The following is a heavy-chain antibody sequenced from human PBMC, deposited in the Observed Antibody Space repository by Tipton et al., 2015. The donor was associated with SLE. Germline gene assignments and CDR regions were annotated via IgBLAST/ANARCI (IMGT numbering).Heavy chain of an antibody. CDR3: ARRDKYYDSSGYPYDAFDI. D-gene: IGHD3-22*01. V-gene: IGHV1-8*02. J-gene: IGHJ3*02. CDR2: MNPNSGNT. Sequence: QVQLVQSGPEVKKPGASVKVSCKASGYTFTSYDINWVRQATGQGLEWMGWMNPNSGNTGYAQKFQGRVTMTRNTSVSTAYMELSSLRSEDTAVYYCARRDKYYDSSGYPYDAFDIWGQGTMVTVSS. CDR1: GYTFTSYD.